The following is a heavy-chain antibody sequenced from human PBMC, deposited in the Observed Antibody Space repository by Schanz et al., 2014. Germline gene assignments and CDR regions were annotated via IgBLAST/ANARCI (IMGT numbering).Heavy chain of an antibody. CDR2: IYASGAT. D-gene: IGHD4-17*01. Sequence: VQLVESGGGFVQPGGSLGLSCVVSGFTVSSDHMSWVRQAPGKGLEWVSTIYASGATYYADSVKRRFTISRDRFQNTLYLRMSSLRAEDTAVYYCARPRFDYGEVDYWGQGTLVTVSS. CDR1: GFTVSSDH. J-gene: IGHJ4*02. CDR3: ARPRFDYGEVDY. V-gene: IGHV3-66*04.